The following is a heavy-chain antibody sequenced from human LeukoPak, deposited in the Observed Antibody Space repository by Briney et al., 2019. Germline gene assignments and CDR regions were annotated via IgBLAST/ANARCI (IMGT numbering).Heavy chain of an antibody. Sequence: GGSLRLSCAASGFTFSSYEMNWVRQAPGKGLELVSYISSSGSTIYYADSVKGRFTISRDNAKNSLYLQMNSPRAEDTAVYYCAIGYDYGDYEGLDYWGQGTLVTVSS. CDR3: AIGYDYGDYEGLDY. CDR1: GFTFSSYE. J-gene: IGHJ4*02. CDR2: ISSSGSTI. D-gene: IGHD4-17*01. V-gene: IGHV3-48*03.